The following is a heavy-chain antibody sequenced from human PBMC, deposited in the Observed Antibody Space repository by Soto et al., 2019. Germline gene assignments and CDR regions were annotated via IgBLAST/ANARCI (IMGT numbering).Heavy chain of an antibody. Sequence: QVQLVQSGAEVKKPGSSVKVSCKASGGTFSSYAISWVRQAPGQGLEWMGGIIPIFGTANYAQKFQGRVTITADESTSTAYMELSSLRSEDTAVYYCARALAGLVSHYYGMDVWGQGTTVTVSS. CDR2: IIPIFGTA. CDR1: GGTFSSYA. D-gene: IGHD2-21*01. V-gene: IGHV1-69*01. CDR3: ARALAGLVSHYYGMDV. J-gene: IGHJ6*02.